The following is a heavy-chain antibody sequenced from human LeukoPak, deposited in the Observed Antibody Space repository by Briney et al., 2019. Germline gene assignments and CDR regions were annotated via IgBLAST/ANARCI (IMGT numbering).Heavy chain of an antibody. J-gene: IGHJ6*03. CDR3: ARFLGIYSYYYMDV. Sequence: GGSLRLSCTATGFTFSTYEMNWVHQAPGKGLEWISYISSVDSTTFYADSVKGRFTISRDNAKNSLYLQMNSLRAEDTAVYYCARFLGIYSYYYMDVWGKGTTVTISS. V-gene: IGHV3-48*03. D-gene: IGHD2/OR15-2a*01. CDR2: ISSVDSTT. CDR1: GFTFSTYE.